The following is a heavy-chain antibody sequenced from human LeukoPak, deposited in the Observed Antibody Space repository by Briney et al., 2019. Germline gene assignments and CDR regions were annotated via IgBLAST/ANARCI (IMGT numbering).Heavy chain of an antibody. Sequence: GGSLRLSCAASGFTFSSYWMSWVRQAPGKGLEWVANIKQDGSEKYYVDSVKGRFTISRDNSKNTLYLQMNSLRAEDTAVYYCARDRSSGWYPLIRTYYYYYMDVWGKGTTVTVSS. CDR2: IKQDGSEK. J-gene: IGHJ6*03. V-gene: IGHV3-7*01. D-gene: IGHD6-19*01. CDR1: GFTFSSYW. CDR3: ARDRSSGWYPLIRTYYYYYMDV.